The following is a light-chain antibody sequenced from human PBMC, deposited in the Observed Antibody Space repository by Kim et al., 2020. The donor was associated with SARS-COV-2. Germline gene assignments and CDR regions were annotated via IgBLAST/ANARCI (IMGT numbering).Light chain of an antibody. CDR3: QQYDSWPRT. CDR2: GAS. J-gene: IGKJ1*01. Sequence: GSPGERATLSCRASQSVSSHLAWYQQKPGQVPRLLIYGASTRATAIPARFSGSGSGTEFILTISSLQSEDFAVYYCQQYDSWPRTFGQGTKVDIK. V-gene: IGKV3-15*01. CDR1: QSVSSH.